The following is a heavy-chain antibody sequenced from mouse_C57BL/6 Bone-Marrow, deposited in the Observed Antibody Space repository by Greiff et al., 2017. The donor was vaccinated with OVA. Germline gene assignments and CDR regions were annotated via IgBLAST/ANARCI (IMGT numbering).Heavy chain of an antibody. J-gene: IGHJ2*01. Sequence: VQLQQSGPELVKPGASVKISCKASGYSFTGYYMNWVKQSPEKSLEWIGEINPSTGGTTYNQKFKAKATLTVDKSSSTAYMQLKSLTSEDSAVYYCARDDPDYWGQGTTLTVSS. D-gene: IGHD2-3*01. V-gene: IGHV1-42*01. CDR3: ARDDPDY. CDR1: GYSFTGYY. CDR2: INPSTGGT.